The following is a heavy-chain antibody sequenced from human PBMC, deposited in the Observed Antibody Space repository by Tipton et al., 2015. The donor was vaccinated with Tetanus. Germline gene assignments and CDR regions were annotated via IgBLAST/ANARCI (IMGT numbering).Heavy chain of an antibody. CDR3: AEGRRFCSSNSCHEYYFDS. J-gene: IGHJ4*02. CDR2: VFDSGTS. D-gene: IGHD2-2*01. V-gene: IGHV4-59*04. Sequence: TLSLTCTVSGGSLSGYYWNWIRQSPGKGLEWIGSVFDSGTSYYNPSLKSRVTISVDASKNHFSLRLSSVTAAETAVYYCAEGRRFCSSNSCHEYYFDSWGRGTLVTVSS. CDR1: GGSLSGYY.